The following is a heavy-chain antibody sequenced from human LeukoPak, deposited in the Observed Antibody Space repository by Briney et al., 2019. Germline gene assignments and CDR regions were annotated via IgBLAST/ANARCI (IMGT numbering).Heavy chain of an antibody. CDR1: GFTFSSYS. V-gene: IGHV3-21*01. CDR2: ITSSSSYI. Sequence: GGSLRLSCAASGFTFSSYSMNWVRQAPGKGLEWVSSITSSSSYIYYADSVKGRFTISRDNAKNSLYLQMNSLRAEDTAVYYCARLHYDVLTGPFDYWGQGTLVTVSS. D-gene: IGHD3-9*01. J-gene: IGHJ4*02. CDR3: ARLHYDVLTGPFDY.